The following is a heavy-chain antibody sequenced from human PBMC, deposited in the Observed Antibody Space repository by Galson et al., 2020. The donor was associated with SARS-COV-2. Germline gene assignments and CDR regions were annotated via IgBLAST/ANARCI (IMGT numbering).Heavy chain of an antibody. J-gene: IGHJ4*02. D-gene: IGHD3-3*01. Sequence: GESLKISCAASGFTFSSYGMHWVRQAPGKGLAWVAIISYDGSDKYYADSVKGRFTISRDNSKNTLYLQMNSLRAEDTAMYYCAKTPRADFWSAFHFYFDNWGQGTLVTVSS. CDR2: ISYDGSDK. V-gene: IGHV3-30*18. CDR1: GFTFSSYG. CDR3: AKTPRADFWSAFHFYFDN.